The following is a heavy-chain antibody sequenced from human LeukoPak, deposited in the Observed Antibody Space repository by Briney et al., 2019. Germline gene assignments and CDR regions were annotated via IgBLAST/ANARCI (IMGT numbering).Heavy chain of an antibody. CDR2: ISSSSSYI. CDR3: ARHVQIAAAKIDY. CDR1: GFTFSSYS. J-gene: IGHJ4*02. Sequence: GGSLRLSCAASGFTFSSYSMNWVRQAPGKGLEWASSISSSSSYIYYADSVKGRFTISRDNAKNSLYLQMNSLRAEDTAVYYCARHVQIAAAKIDYWGQGTLVTVSS. D-gene: IGHD6-13*01. V-gene: IGHV3-21*01.